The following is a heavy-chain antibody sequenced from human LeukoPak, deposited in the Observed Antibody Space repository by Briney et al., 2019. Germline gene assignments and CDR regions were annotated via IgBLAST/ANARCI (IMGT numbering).Heavy chain of an antibody. J-gene: IGHJ4*02. CDR3: ARGPNSFSSGWYGGTPFDY. Sequence: SETLSLTCAVYGGSFSGYYWSWIRQPPGKGLEWIGEINHSGSTNYNPSLKSRVTISVDTSKNQFSLKLSSVTAADTAVYYCARGPNSFSSGWYGGTPFDYWGQGTLVTVSS. D-gene: IGHD6-19*01. V-gene: IGHV4-34*01. CDR1: GGSFSGYY. CDR2: INHSGST.